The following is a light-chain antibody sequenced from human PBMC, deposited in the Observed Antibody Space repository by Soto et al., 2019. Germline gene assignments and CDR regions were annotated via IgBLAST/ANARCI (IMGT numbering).Light chain of an antibody. CDR1: QRISSW. J-gene: IGKJ1*01. CDR3: LQYNSYSRT. V-gene: IGKV1-5*03. Sequence: DIQMTQSPSTLSASVGDTVTITCRASQRISSWLAWYQQKPGKAPKLLIYKASSLESEVPSRFSGSGSGTEFTLTINSLQPDDFATYYCLQYNSYSRTFGQGTKVDIK. CDR2: KAS.